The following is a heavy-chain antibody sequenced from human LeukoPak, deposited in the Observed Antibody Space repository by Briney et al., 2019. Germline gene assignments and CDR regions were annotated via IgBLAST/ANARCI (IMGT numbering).Heavy chain of an antibody. V-gene: IGHV1-2*02. Sequence: ASVKVSCKASGYTFTGYYIHWVRQAPGQGLEWMAWINPNSGGTIYTQKFQGRLTMTRDTSISTAYMELSRLRSDDTAVYFCARVVWECDSSGYYYVGPFDYWGQGTLVTVSS. D-gene: IGHD3-22*01. J-gene: IGHJ4*02. CDR1: GYTFTGYY. CDR3: ARVVWECDSSGYYYVGPFDY. CDR2: INPNSGGT.